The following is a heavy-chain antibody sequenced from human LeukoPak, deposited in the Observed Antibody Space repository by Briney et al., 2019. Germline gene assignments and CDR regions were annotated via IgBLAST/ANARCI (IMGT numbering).Heavy chain of an antibody. Sequence: SVKVSCKASGGIFSSYAISWVRQAPGQGLEWMGGIIPIFGTANYAQKFQGRVTITADESTSTAYMELSSLRSEDTAVYYCARDVVEDSSEGNWGQGTLVTVSS. J-gene: IGHJ4*02. CDR1: GGIFSSYA. D-gene: IGHD6-19*01. CDR2: IIPIFGTA. V-gene: IGHV1-69*13. CDR3: ARDVVEDSSEGN.